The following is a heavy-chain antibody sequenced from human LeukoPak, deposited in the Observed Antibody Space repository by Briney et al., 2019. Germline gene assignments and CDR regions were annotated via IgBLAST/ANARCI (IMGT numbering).Heavy chain of an antibody. Sequence: SETLSLTSAVYGGSFSGYYWSWIRQPPGKGLEWIGEINHSGSTNYNPSLKSRVTISVDTSKNQFSLKLSSVTAADTAVYYCATTVVTKSSGLSYFDYWGQGTLVTVSS. V-gene: IGHV4-34*01. J-gene: IGHJ4*02. CDR3: ATTVVTKSSGLSYFDY. CDR2: INHSGST. CDR1: GGSFSGYY. D-gene: IGHD4-23*01.